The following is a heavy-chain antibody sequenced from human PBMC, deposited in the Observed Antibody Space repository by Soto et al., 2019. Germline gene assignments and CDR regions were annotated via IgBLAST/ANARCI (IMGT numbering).Heavy chain of an antibody. D-gene: IGHD1-26*01. CDR1: GFTFSNYA. CDR3: ARAVGPFDY. V-gene: IGHV3-23*01. CDR2: ISGSGDGDGT. J-gene: IGHJ4*01. Sequence: GGSLRLSCAASGFTFSNYAMTWVRQAPGRGLEWVSAISGSGDGDGTYYADSGKGRFTISRDNSKNTLYLQMNSLRAEDTALYYCARAVGPFDYWGHGTLVTVSS.